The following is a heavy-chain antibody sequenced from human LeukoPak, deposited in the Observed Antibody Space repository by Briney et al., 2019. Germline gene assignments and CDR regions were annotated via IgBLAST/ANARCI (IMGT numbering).Heavy chain of an antibody. CDR3: ARGRRDGYNAPFDY. Sequence: PGGSLRLSGAASGFTFSDYYMSWIRQAPGKGLEWVSYISSSGSTIYYADSVKGRFTISRDNAKNSLYLQMNSLRAEDTAVYYCARGRRDGYNAPFDYWGQGTLVTVSS. V-gene: IGHV3-11*04. CDR1: GFTFSDYY. J-gene: IGHJ4*02. D-gene: IGHD5-24*01. CDR2: ISSSGSTI.